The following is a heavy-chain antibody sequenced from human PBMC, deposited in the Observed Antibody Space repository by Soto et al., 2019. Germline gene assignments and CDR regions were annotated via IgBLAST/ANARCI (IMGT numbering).Heavy chain of an antibody. D-gene: IGHD3-22*01. V-gene: IGHV4-61*08. Sequence: SETLSLTCTVSGGSINSDDYYWSWIRQPPGKGLEWIGFIYYSGSTNYNPSLKSRVTISVDTSKNQFSLKLSSVTAADTAVYYCARELAYYYDSSGKAAFDIWGQGTTVTVSS. CDR2: IYYSGST. CDR3: ARELAYYYDSSGKAAFDI. J-gene: IGHJ3*02. CDR1: GGSINSDDYY.